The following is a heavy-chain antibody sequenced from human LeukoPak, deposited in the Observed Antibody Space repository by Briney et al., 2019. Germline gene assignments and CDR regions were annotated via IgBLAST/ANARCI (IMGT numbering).Heavy chain of an antibody. Sequence: SETLSLTCTVSGGSISSGYYYWTWLRQPPGEGLEWLGTIYDSGNTHYNPSLRGRVTMSLDTSKSQFSLHLSSVTAADTAVYYCAKRSTKDSGFAFWGQGTLVTVSS. V-gene: IGHV4-39*01. D-gene: IGHD1-26*01. CDR1: GGSISSGYYY. J-gene: IGHJ4*02. CDR3: AKRSTKDSGFAF. CDR2: IYDSGNT.